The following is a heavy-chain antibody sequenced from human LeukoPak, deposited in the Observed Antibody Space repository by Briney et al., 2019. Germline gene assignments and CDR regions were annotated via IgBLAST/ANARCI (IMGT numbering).Heavy chain of an antibody. D-gene: IGHD5-12*01. CDR2: INPNSGGT. Sequence: ASVTVSCKASGYTFTDYYMHWVRQAPGQGLEWMGWINPNSGGTNYAQKFQGRVTMTRDTSISTAYMELSRLRSDDTAVYYCARDQHSGYDFDLFDYWGQGTLVTVSS. CDR3: ARDQHSGYDFDLFDY. CDR1: GYTFTDYY. J-gene: IGHJ4*02. V-gene: IGHV1-2*02.